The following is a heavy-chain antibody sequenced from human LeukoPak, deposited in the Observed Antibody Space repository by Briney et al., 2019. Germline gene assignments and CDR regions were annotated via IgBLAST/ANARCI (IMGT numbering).Heavy chain of an antibody. CDR3: ATAYSSGWLDY. V-gene: IGHV1-69*06. CDR2: IIPMFGTA. J-gene: IGHJ4*02. D-gene: IGHD6-19*01. CDR1: GGSFSTYA. Sequence: ASVKVSCKASGGSFSTYAIIWVRQAPGQGLEWMGGIIPMFGTANYAQKFQGRVTMTEDTSTDTAYMELSSLRSEDTAVYYCATAYSSGWLDYWGQGTLVTVSS.